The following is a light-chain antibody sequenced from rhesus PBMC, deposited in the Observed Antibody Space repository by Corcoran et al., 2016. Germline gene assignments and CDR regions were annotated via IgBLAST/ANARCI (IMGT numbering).Light chain of an antibody. V-gene: IGKV1-22*01. CDR2: KAA. Sequence: DIQMTQSPSALSASVGDTVTITCRASQYVSTWVAWYQQMPGKAPKLLIYKAASLQSGAPSRFSGTGSGTDFTLTISRLQSEDSATYYCEQYDSRPWTFGQGTKVDIK. J-gene: IGKJ1*01. CDR1: QYVSTW. CDR3: EQYDSRPWT.